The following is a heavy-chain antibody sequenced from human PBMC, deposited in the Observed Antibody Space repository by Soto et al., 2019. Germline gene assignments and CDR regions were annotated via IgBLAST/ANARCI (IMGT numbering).Heavy chain of an antibody. V-gene: IGHV3-13*01. D-gene: IGHD2-15*01. CDR2: IGVGGDT. Sequence: EVQLVESGGGLVQPGGSLRLSCAASGFTFSNYDFHWVRQATGKGLEWVSAIGVGGDTYYSGSVKGRFAISRDNAKNSLYLQMNSLRAEDTAVYFCAREYCGGGNCPGWFYLEHWGQGIQVTVSS. J-gene: IGHJ1*01. CDR1: GFTFSNYD. CDR3: AREYCGGGNCPGWFYLEH.